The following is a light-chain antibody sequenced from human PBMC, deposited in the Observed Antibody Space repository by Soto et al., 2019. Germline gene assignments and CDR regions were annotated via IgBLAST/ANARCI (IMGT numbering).Light chain of an antibody. CDR3: SSYTSSSTLLYV. CDR2: DVS. J-gene: IGLJ1*01. CDR1: SSDVGGYNY. V-gene: IGLV2-14*01. Sequence: SALTQPASVSGSPGQSITISCTGTSSDVGGYNYVSWYQQHPGKAPKLMIYDVSNRPSGVSNRFSGSTSGNTASLTISGRQAEDEADYYCSSYTSSSTLLYVFGTGTKVTVL.